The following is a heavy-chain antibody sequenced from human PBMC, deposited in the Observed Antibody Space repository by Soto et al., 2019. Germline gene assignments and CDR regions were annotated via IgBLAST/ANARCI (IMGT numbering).Heavy chain of an antibody. J-gene: IGHJ4*02. D-gene: IGHD3-3*01. Sequence: PSETLSLTCAVSGGSISSSNWWSWVRQPPGKGLEWIGEIYHSGSTNYNPSLKSRVTISVDKSKNQFSLKLSSVTAADTAVYYCARRLSTQNGITIFGVVIMTGHFDYWGQGTLVTVSS. V-gene: IGHV4-4*02. CDR2: IYHSGST. CDR1: GGSISSSNW. CDR3: ARRLSTQNGITIFGVVIMTGHFDY.